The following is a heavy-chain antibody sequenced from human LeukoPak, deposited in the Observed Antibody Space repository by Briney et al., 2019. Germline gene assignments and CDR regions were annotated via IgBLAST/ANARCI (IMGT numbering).Heavy chain of an antibody. V-gene: IGHV3-66*01. CDR3: ARDRFGTTLS. J-gene: IGHJ4*02. D-gene: IGHD1-1*01. CDR1: GFSVSDTY. CDR2: LYSGGST. Sequence: GGSLRLSCAASGFSVSDTYMSWVRQAPGKGLEWVSLLYSGGSTHYADSVKGRFTISRDKSKNMLSLQMNSLRAEDTAVYYCARDRFGTTLSWGQGTLVTVSS.